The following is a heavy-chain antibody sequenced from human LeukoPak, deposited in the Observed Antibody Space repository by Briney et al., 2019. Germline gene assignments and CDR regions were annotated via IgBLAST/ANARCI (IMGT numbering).Heavy chain of an antibody. CDR3: ARVGYCSSTSCHKDYYYYYYMDV. CDR2: ISAYNGNT. D-gene: IGHD2-2*01. V-gene: IGHV1-18*01. Sequence: GASVKVSCKASGYTFTSYAISWVRQAPGQGLEWMGWISAYNGNTNYAQKLQGRVTMTTDTSTSTAYMELRSLRSDDTAVYYCARVGYCSSTSCHKDYYYYYYMDVWGKGTTVTVSS. J-gene: IGHJ6*03. CDR1: GYTFTSYA.